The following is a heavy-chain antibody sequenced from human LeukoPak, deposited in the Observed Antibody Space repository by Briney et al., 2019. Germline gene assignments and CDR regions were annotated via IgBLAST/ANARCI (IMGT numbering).Heavy chain of an antibody. Sequence: ASVKVSCRASGYTFTSYGISWVRQAPGQGLEWMGWISAYNGNTNYAQKLQGRVTMTTDTSTSTAYMELRSLRSDDTAVYYCARDQYYDSKGWFDPWGQGTLVTVSS. CDR3: ARDQYYDSKGWFDP. CDR1: GYTFTSYG. V-gene: IGHV1-18*01. D-gene: IGHD3-22*01. CDR2: ISAYNGNT. J-gene: IGHJ5*02.